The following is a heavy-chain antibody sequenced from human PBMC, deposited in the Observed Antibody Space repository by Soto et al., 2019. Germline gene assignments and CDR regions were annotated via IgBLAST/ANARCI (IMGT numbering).Heavy chain of an antibody. CDR3: ARVSREVVPAAIDY. Sequence: EVQLVESGGGLVQPGGSLRLSCAASGFTFSSYWIHWVRQAPRKRLLWVSRINSDGSSTTYADSVKGRFTISRDNAKNTLYLQMTSLRAEDTAVYYCARVSREVVPAAIDYWGQGTLVTVSS. J-gene: IGHJ4*02. V-gene: IGHV3-74*01. D-gene: IGHD2-2*01. CDR1: GFTFSSYW. CDR2: INSDGSST.